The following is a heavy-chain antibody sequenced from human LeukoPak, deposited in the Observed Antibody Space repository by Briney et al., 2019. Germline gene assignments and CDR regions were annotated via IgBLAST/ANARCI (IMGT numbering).Heavy chain of an antibody. CDR2: ISWNSGSI. Sequence: GGSLRLSCVASGLKFDDYAMQWVRQAPGKGLEWVSGISWNSGSIAYADSVRGRFTISRDNAKNSLYLQMNSLRPEDTAFYYCAASWTEVYWGQGILVTVSS. CDR3: AASWTEVY. V-gene: IGHV3-9*01. D-gene: IGHD1-1*01. CDR1: GLKFDDYA. J-gene: IGHJ4*02.